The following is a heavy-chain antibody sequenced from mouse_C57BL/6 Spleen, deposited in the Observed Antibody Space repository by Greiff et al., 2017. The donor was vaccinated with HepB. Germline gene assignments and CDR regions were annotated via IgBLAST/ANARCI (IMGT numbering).Heavy chain of an antibody. CDR2: IDPEDGDT. CDR1: GFNIKDYY. CDR3: TGHYDYDVGAY. D-gene: IGHD2-4*01. Sequence: EVQLQQSGAELVRPGASVKLSCTASGFNIKDYYMHWVKQRPEQGLEWIGRIDPEDGDTEYAPKFQGKATMTADTSSNTAYLQLSSLTSQDTAVYYCTGHYDYDVGAYWGQGTLVTVSA. V-gene: IGHV14-1*01. J-gene: IGHJ3*01.